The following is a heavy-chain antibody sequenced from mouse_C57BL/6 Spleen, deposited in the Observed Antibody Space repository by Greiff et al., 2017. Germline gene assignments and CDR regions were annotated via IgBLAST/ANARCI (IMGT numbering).Heavy chain of an antibody. D-gene: IGHD4-1*01. CDR1: GFTFSDYG. Sequence: EVQLVESGGGLVKPGGPLKLSCAASGFTFSDYGMHWVRQAPEKGLEWVAYISSGSSTIYYADTVKGRFTISRDNAKNTLFLQMTSLRSEDTAMYYCARLGGYAMDYWGQGTSVTVSS. CDR3: ARLGGYAMDY. CDR2: ISSGSSTI. V-gene: IGHV5-17*01. J-gene: IGHJ4*01.